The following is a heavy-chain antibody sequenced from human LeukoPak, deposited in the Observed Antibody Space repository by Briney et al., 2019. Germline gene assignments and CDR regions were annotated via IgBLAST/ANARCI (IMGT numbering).Heavy chain of an antibody. CDR1: GGTFNSYA. Sequence: GASVKISCKTSGGTFNSYAISWVRQAPGQGLEWMGGITAIFRTTNYAQKFQGRVTITADESMSTVYMKLSSLRSEDTAVYYCARHSGYHSTMYLDYWGQGTLVTVSS. CDR3: ARHSGYHSTMYLDY. CDR2: ITAIFRTT. D-gene: IGHD3-22*01. J-gene: IGHJ4*02. V-gene: IGHV1-69*13.